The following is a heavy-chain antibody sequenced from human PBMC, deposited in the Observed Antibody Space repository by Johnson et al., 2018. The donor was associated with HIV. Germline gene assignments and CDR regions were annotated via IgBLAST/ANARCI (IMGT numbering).Heavy chain of an antibody. CDR2: IKQDGSEK. Sequence: VQLVESGGGLVQPGGSLRLSCAASGFTFSSYWMSWVRQAPGKGLEWVANIKQDGSEKYYVDSVKGRFTISRDNAKNTLYLQMNNLKAEDTALYYCTTRLNSGTYWGNYDFDGWG. V-gene: IGHV3-7*05. CDR1: GFTFSSYW. J-gene: IGHJ3*01. D-gene: IGHD1-26*01. CDR3: TTRLNSGTYWGNYDFDG.